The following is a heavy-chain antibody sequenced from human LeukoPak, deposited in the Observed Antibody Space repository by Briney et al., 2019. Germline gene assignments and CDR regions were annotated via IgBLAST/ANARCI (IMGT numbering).Heavy chain of an antibody. J-gene: IGHJ4*02. CDR3: ASKPGYSSGWSELYFDY. CDR1: GYSISSGFY. D-gene: IGHD6-19*01. CDR2: IYHSGST. Sequence: SETLSLTCAVSGYSISSGFYWGWIRPPPGKGLEWIGIIYHSGSTYYNPSLKSRVTISVDTSKNQFSLKLSTVTAADTAVYYCASKPGYSSGWSELYFDYWGEGTLVTVSS. V-gene: IGHV4-38-2*01.